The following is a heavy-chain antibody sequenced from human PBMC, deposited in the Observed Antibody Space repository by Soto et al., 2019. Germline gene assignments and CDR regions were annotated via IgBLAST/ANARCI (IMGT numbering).Heavy chain of an antibody. D-gene: IGHD1-26*01. CDR1: GFTFSSYA. V-gene: IGHV3-23*01. CDR3: GGSGSRPNDY. Sequence: EVQLLESGGGLVQPGGSLRLSCAASGFTFSSYAMSWVRQAPGKGLEWVSAISGSGGSTYYADSVKGRFTISRDNSKNTLSLQMNGLRAEDTAVYYCGGSGSRPNDYWGQGTLVTVSS. J-gene: IGHJ4*02. CDR2: ISGSGGST.